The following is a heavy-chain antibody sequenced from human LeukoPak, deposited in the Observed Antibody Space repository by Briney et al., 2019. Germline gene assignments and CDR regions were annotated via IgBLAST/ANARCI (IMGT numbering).Heavy chain of an antibody. CDR3: ARARGDCSSASCSLRGWFDP. J-gene: IGHJ5*02. D-gene: IGHD2-2*01. CDR1: GRYISSGDYY. Sequence: SETLSLTRSVSGRYISSGDYYWSSIPRHRGKGLARIGFFNFSGRTYYNPSLKSRVTISLHTSKNQFSLELISVTAADTALYYCARARGDCSSASCSLRGWFDPWGQGTLVTVSS. V-gene: IGHV4-31*03. CDR2: FNFSGRT.